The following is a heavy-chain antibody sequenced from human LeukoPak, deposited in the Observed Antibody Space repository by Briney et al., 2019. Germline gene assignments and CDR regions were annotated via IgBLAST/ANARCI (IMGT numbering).Heavy chain of an antibody. CDR2: TNTNSGAT. Sequence: ASVQVSCKASGYTFIDYYMHWVRQAPGQGLEWMGWTNTNSGATNYAQNFQGRVTMTRDTSINTAYMELSRLRSDDTAVYYCARVAYFYDSSGYYYSDYWGQGTLVTVSS. CDR1: GYTFIDYY. CDR3: ARVAYFYDSSGYYYSDY. J-gene: IGHJ4*02. D-gene: IGHD3-22*01. V-gene: IGHV1-2*02.